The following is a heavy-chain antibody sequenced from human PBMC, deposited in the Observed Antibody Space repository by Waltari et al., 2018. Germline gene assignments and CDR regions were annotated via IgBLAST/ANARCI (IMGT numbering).Heavy chain of an antibody. CDR1: GGSISSHY. CDR2: IYYSGST. D-gene: IGHD6-19*01. J-gene: IGHJ6*02. CDR3: ARGWSQWLVYNYYYGMDV. V-gene: IGHV4-59*11. Sequence: LTCTVSGGSISSHYWSWIRQPPGKGLEWIGYIYYSGSTNYNPSLKSRVTISVDTSKNQFSLKLSSVTAADTAVYYCARGWSQWLVYNYYYGMDVWGQGTTVTVSS.